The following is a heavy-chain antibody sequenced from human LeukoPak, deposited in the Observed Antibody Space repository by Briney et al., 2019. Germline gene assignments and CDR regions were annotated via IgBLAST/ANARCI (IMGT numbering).Heavy chain of an antibody. V-gene: IGHV1-8*01. Sequence: ASVKVSCKASGYTFTSYDINWVRQATGQGLEWMGWMNPNSGNTGYAQKFQGRVTMTRNTSISTAYMELSSLRPEDTAVYYCARGGSSDNIQFDYWGQATLVTVSS. D-gene: IGHD6-13*01. CDR3: ARGGSSDNIQFDY. J-gene: IGHJ4*02. CDR2: MNPNSGNT. CDR1: GYTFTSYD.